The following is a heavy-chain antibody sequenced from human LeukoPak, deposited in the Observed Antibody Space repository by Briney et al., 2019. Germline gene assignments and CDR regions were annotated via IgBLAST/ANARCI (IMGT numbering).Heavy chain of an antibody. D-gene: IGHD3-9*01. CDR3: ARDPSYDILTGYHTWVNAFDI. Sequence: GASVKVSCKASGHTFSTFGINWVRQAPGQGLEWMGWISTYNGNTNYAQNLQGRVTMTTDTSTSTAYMELRSLRSDDTAVYYCARDPSYDILTGYHTWVNAFDIWGQGTMVTVSS. V-gene: IGHV1-18*01. CDR2: ISTYNGNT. CDR1: GHTFSTFG. J-gene: IGHJ3*02.